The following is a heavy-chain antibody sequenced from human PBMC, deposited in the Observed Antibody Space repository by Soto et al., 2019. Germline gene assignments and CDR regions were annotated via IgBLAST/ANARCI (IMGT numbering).Heavy chain of an antibody. J-gene: IGHJ4*02. Sequence: PGGSLRLSCAASGFSFEDYTMHWVRQGPGKGPEWISLISWDGGITDYSDSVKGRFISSRDNSKTSLFLEMNSLTSEDAAMYFCARDSYDILSGQKRYFDFWGQGTLVTVSS. CDR3: ARDSYDILSGQKRYFDF. D-gene: IGHD3-9*01. CDR1: GFSFEDYT. V-gene: IGHV3-43*01. CDR2: ISWDGGIT.